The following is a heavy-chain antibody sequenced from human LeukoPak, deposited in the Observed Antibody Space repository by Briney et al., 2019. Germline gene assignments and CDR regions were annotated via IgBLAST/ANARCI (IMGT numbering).Heavy chain of an antibody. D-gene: IGHD3-10*01. CDR2: INHSGST. Sequence: PSETLSLTCAVYGGSFSGYYWSWIRQPPGKGLEWIGEINHSGSTNYNPSLKSRVTISVDTSKNQFSLKLSSVTAADTAVYYCARVMARGVIILKISHFDYWGQGTLVTVSS. J-gene: IGHJ4*02. CDR1: GGSFSGYY. V-gene: IGHV4-34*01. CDR3: ARVMARGVIILKISHFDY.